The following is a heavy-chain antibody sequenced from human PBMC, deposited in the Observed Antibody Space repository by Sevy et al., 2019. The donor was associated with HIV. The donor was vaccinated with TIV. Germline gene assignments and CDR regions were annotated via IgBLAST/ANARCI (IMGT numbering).Heavy chain of an antibody. CDR2: ISSSSSYI. CDR1: GFTFSSYS. V-gene: IGHV3-21*01. Sequence: GGSLRLSCAASGFTFSSYSMNWVRQAPGKGLEWVSSISSSSSYIYYADSVKGRFTISRDNAKNSLYLQMNSLRAEDTAVYYCARVGADYYYYGMDVWGQWTTVTGSS. J-gene: IGHJ6*02. CDR3: ARVGADYYYYGMDV. D-gene: IGHD1-26*01.